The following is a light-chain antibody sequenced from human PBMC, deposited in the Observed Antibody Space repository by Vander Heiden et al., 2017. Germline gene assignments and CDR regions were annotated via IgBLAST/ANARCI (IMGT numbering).Light chain of an antibody. Sequence: QSALTQTPSVSGSPGQSVAISCTGTSSDVGSYNRVSWYQQSPGTAPKLMISEVNNRPSGVPDRFSGSKSGNTASLTISGLQAEDEADYYCSSYTSSSTWVFGGGTKLTVL. V-gene: IGLV2-18*02. CDR3: SSYTSSSTWV. CDR2: EVN. CDR1: SSDVGSYNR. J-gene: IGLJ3*02.